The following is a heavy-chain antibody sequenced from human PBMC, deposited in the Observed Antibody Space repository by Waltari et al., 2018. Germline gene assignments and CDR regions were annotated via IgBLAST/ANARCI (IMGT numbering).Heavy chain of an antibody. CDR1: GYTFTGYY. CDR2: INPKSGGT. Sequence: QVQLVQSGAEVKKPGASVKVSCKASGYTFTGYYMHWVRQAPGQGLEWMGWINPKSGGTNYAQKFQGRVTMTRDTSISTAYMELSRLRSDDTAVYYCARDPYAGATQDYWGQGTLVTVSS. CDR3: ARDPYAGATQDY. J-gene: IGHJ4*02. V-gene: IGHV1-2*02. D-gene: IGHD1-26*01.